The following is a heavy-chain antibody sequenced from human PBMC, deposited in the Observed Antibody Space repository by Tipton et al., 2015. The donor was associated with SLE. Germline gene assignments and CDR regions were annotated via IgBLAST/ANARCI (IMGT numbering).Heavy chain of an antibody. CDR3: ARGGPRAFDY. J-gene: IGHJ4*02. V-gene: IGHV3-21*01. Sequence: SLRLSCTASGFTFGDYAMSWVRQAPGKGLEWVSSISSSSSYIYYADSVKGRFTISRDNAKNSLYLQMNSLRAEDTAVYYCARGGPRAFDYWGQGTLVTVSS. CDR1: GFTFGDYA. CDR2: ISSSSSYI.